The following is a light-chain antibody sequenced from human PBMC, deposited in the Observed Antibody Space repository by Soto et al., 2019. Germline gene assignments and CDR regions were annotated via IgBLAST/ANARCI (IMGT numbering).Light chain of an antibody. CDR1: SSDIGNYDF. CDR2: EVS. V-gene: IGLV2-14*01. J-gene: IGLJ2*01. CDR3: TSYTPSTSFIL. Sequence: QSALTQPASVSGSPGQSITISCSGTSSDIGNYDFVSWYQLVPGTAPKAMIYEVSSRPSGVSNRFSGSKSGNTAPLTISGLQAEDEAYYYCTSYTPSTSFILFGGGTKLTVL.